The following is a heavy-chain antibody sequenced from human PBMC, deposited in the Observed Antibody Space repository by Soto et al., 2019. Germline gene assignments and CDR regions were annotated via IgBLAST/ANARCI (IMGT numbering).Heavy chain of an antibody. D-gene: IGHD5-18*01. CDR2: INHSGST. V-gene: IGHV4-34*01. CDR1: GGSFSGYY. CDR3: ARDEGGIQLGSYYFDY. Sequence: QVQLQQWGAGLLKPSETLSLTCAVYGGSFSGYYWSWIRQPPGKGLEWIGEINHSGSTNYNPSLKSRVTISVYTSKNQFSLKLSSVTAADTAVYYCARDEGGIQLGSYYFDYWGQGTLVTVSS. J-gene: IGHJ4*02.